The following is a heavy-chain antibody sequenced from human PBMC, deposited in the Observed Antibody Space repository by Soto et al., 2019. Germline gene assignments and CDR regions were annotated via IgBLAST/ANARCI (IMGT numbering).Heavy chain of an antibody. CDR1: WFSLSTSGVG. J-gene: IGHJ5*02. CDR3: AHRPIGNAMRRFDP. CDR2: IYWDDGI. Sequence: QITLKESGPTLVKPTQTLTLTCNFSWFSLSTSGVGVGWIRQPPGKALEWLALIYWDDGIYYSPSLKSRLTVTKDTSKNQVVLTMTNMDPVDTATYYCAHRPIGNAMRRFDPWGQGTLVTVSS. D-gene: IGHD6-25*01. V-gene: IGHV2-5*02.